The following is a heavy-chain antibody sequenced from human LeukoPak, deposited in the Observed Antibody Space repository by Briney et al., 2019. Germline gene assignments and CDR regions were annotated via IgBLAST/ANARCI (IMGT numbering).Heavy chain of an antibody. J-gene: IGHJ4*02. CDR2: ISGSGGST. CDR1: GFTFSSYG. D-gene: IGHD2-15*01. V-gene: IGHV3-23*01. Sequence: GGSLRLSCAASGFTFSSYGMSWVRQAPGKGLEWVSAISGSGGSTYYADSVKGRFTISRDNSKNTLYLQMNSLRAEDTAVYYCARDQGYCSGGSCYFDYWGQGTLVTVSS. CDR3: ARDQGYCSGGSCYFDY.